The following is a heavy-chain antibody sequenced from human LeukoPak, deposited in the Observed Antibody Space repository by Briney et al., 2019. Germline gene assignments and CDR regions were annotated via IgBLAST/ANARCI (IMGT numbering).Heavy chain of an antibody. CDR2: ITWDSGST. CDR3: AKDLGTGSYYGAFDY. CDR1: GFTFDDYS. D-gene: IGHD1-26*01. J-gene: IGHJ4*02. V-gene: IGHV3-43*01. Sequence: GGSLRLSCGASGFTFDDYSIHWVRHAPGKSLEWVSLITWDSGSTYYADSVKGRLTISRDNRKNSVYLQMNSLRIEDTAFYYCAKDLGTGSYYGAFDYWGQGTLVTVSS.